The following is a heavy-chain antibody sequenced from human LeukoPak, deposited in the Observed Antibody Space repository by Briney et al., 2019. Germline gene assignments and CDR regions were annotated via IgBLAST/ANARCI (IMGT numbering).Heavy chain of an antibody. V-gene: IGHV1-18*01. CDR1: GGTFSCYA. CDR2: ISAYNGNT. J-gene: IGHJ4*02. CDR3: AREATTLPFDY. Sequence: ASVKVSCKASGGTFSCYAISWVRQAPGQGLEWMGWISAYNGNTNYAQKLQGRVTMTTDTSTSTAYMELRSLRSDDTAVYYCAREATTLPFDYWGQGTLVTVSS. D-gene: IGHD5-12*01.